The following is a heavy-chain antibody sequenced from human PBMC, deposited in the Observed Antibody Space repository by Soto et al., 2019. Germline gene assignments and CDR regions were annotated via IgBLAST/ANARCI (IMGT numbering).Heavy chain of an antibody. CDR1: GFTFSSYA. D-gene: IGHD1-26*01. V-gene: IGHV3-23*01. Sequence: GGSLRLSCAASGFTFSSYAMSWVRQAPGKGLEWVSAISGSGGSTYYADSVKGRFTISRDNAKNTLYLQMNSLRAEDTAFYYCVRGASLNFDYWGQGTLVTVSS. CDR2: ISGSGGST. CDR3: VRGASLNFDY. J-gene: IGHJ4*02.